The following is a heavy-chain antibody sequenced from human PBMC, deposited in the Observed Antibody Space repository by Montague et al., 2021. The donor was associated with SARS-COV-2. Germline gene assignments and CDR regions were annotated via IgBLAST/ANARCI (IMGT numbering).Heavy chain of an antibody. Sequence: TLSLTSTVSIGSISSGSYYWSWIRQPSGKGLEWIGRIYTSGSTNYXPSLKSRVTISVDTSKNKFSLKLSSVTAADTAVYYCARDGYSSGWNGLHWFDPWGQGPLVTVSS. CDR2: IYTSGST. D-gene: IGHD6-25*01. J-gene: IGHJ5*02. CDR3: ARDGYSSGWNGLHWFDP. V-gene: IGHV4-61*02. CDR1: IGSISSGSYY.